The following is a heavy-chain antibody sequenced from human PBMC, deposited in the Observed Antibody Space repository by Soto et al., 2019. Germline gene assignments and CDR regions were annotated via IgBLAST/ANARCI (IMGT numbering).Heavy chain of an antibody. CDR2: IYPGDSET. D-gene: IGHD3-16*01. Sequence: EVQLVQSGAEVKKPGESLKISCKGSGYTFTSNWIGWVRQMPGKGLEWMGIIYPGDSETRYSPSFQGQVTISADKSINPACLQWGSLKASDTSISYCARTFGGHLYSFDFWGQGTLVTVSS. V-gene: IGHV5-51*03. J-gene: IGHJ4*02. CDR3: ARTFGGHLYSFDF. CDR1: GYTFTSNW.